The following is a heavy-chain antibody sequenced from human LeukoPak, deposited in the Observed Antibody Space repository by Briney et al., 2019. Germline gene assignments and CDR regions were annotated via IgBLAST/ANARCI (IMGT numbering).Heavy chain of an antibody. CDR2: IKEDESAK. Sequence: GGSLRLSCAASGFTFSTYCMAWVRQAPGKGLEWVANIKEDESAKHQADSVKGRFTISRDNAQTSVYLQMSSLRGEDTAVYYCARDVGGSLGYCGQGTLVTVSS. CDR1: GFTFSTYC. V-gene: IGHV3-7*01. D-gene: IGHD1-26*01. CDR3: ARDVGGSLGY. J-gene: IGHJ4*02.